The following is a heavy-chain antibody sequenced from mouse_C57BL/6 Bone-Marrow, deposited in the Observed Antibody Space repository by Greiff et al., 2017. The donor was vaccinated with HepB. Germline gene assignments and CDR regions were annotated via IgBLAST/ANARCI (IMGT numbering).Heavy chain of an antibody. CDR1: GFTFTDYY. V-gene: IGHV7-3*01. D-gene: IGHD2-3*01. Sequence: EVKLMESGGGLVQPGGSLSLSCAASGFTFTDYYMSWVRQPPGKALEWLGFIRNKANGYTTEYSASVKGRFTISRDNSQSILYLQMNALRAEDSATYYCARYIEWLLRYYAMDYWGQGTSVTVSS. CDR2: IRNKANGYTT. J-gene: IGHJ4*01. CDR3: ARYIEWLLRYYAMDY.